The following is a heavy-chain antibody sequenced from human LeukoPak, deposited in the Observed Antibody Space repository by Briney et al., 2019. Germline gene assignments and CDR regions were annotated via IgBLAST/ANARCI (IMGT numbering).Heavy chain of an antibody. J-gene: IGHJ4*02. CDR3: AKENEESSWYGRNYFDY. CDR1: GFTFSSYS. D-gene: IGHD6-13*01. CDR2: ISGSGGKT. V-gene: IGHV3-23*01. Sequence: GGSLRLSCAASGFTFSSYSMNWVRQAPGKGLEWVSVISGSGGKTYYADSVKGRFTISRDNSKNTLYLQMNSLRAEDTAVYYCAKENEESSWYGRNYFDYWGQGTLVTVSS.